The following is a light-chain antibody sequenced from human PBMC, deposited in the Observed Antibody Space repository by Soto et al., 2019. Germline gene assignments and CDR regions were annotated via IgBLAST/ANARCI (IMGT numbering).Light chain of an antibody. J-gene: IGKJ4*01. V-gene: IGKV1-12*01. CDR1: QGINKW. Sequence: DIQMTQSPSSVSASVGDRVTMTCRLSQGINKWLAWYQQKPGTAPKLLIYSASSLQSGVPSRFSGSGSGTDFTLTIRSLQPEDFATYYCQQANTFALTFGGGTKVDIQ. CDR2: SAS. CDR3: QQANTFALT.